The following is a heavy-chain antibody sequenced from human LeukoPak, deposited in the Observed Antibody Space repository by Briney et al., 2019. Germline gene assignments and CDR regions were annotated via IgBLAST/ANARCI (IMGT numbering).Heavy chain of an antibody. CDR3: ARPPYSPYYFDY. CDR2: ISSSGSTI. Sequence: GGSLRLSCAASGLTFSDYYMSWIRQAPGKGLGWVSYISSSGSTIYYADSVKGRFTISRDNAKNSLYLQMNSLRAEDTAVYYCARPPYSPYYFDYWGQGTLVTVSS. CDR1: GLTFSDYY. D-gene: IGHD5-18*01. J-gene: IGHJ4*02. V-gene: IGHV3-11*01.